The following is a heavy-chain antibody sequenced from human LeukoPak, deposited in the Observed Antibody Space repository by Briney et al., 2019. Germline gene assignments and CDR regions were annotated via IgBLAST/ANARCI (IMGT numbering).Heavy chain of an antibody. J-gene: IGHJ3*02. CDR3: ARGQTLGDAFDI. D-gene: IGHD7-27*01. CDR1: GYSISSGYY. Sequence: SETLSLTCTVSGYSISSGYYWGWIRQPPGKGLEWIGSINHSGSTYYNPSLKSRVTISVDRSKNQFSLKLSSVTAADTAVYYCARGQTLGDAFDIWGQGTMVTVSS. V-gene: IGHV4-38-2*02. CDR2: INHSGST.